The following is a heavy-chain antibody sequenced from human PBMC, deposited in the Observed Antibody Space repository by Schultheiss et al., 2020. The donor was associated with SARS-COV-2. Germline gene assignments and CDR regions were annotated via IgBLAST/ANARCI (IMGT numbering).Heavy chain of an antibody. Sequence: SQTLSLTCTVSGGSFRGYYWSWIRQPPGKGLEWIGEINHSGSTNYNPSLKSRVTISVDTSKNQFSLKLSSVTAADTAVYYCARSVRNWNYVGYFDYWGQGTLVTVSS. CDR1: GGSFRGYY. J-gene: IGHJ4*02. CDR2: INHSGST. V-gene: IGHV4-34*01. CDR3: ARSVRNWNYVGYFDY. D-gene: IGHD1-7*01.